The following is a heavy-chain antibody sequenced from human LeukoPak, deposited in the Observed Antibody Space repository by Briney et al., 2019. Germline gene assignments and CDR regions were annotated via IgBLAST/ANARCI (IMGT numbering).Heavy chain of an antibody. CDR2: INHSGST. J-gene: IGHJ4*02. D-gene: IGHD2-21*01. CDR1: GGSFSGYY. V-gene: IGHV4-34*01. Sequence: SETLSLTCAVYGGSFSGYYWSWTRQPPGKGLEWIGEINHSGSTNYNPSLKSRVTISVDTSKNQFSLKLSSVTAADTAVYYCARGYRLFTNWGQGTLVTVSS. CDR3: ARGYRLFTN.